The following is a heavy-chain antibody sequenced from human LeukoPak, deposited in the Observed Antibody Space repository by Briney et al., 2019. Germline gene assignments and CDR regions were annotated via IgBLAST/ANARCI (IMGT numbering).Heavy chain of an antibody. CDR3: AKNSGSGSYSQLDY. Sequence: GGSLRLSCEASGFSVSNNYMTWVRQAPGKGLEWVSSMSGSAGTTYYADSVKGRFTISRDNSKNTLYLQVNSLRAEDTAVYYCAKNSGSGSYSQLDYWGQGNLVTVSS. CDR1: GFSVSNNY. V-gene: IGHV3-23*01. D-gene: IGHD3-10*01. CDR2: MSGSAGTT. J-gene: IGHJ4*02.